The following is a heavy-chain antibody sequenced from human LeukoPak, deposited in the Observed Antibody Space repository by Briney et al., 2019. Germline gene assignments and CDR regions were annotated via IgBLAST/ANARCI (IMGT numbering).Heavy chain of an antibody. CDR2: ISSSSSTI. D-gene: IGHD7-27*01. CDR3: ASESESWGSEDDAFDI. V-gene: IGHV3-48*04. Sequence: PGGSLRLSCAASGFTFSSYSMNWVRQAPGKGLEWVSYISSSSSTIYYADSVKGRFTISRDNAKNSLYLQMNSLRAEDTAVYYCASESESWGSEDDAFDIWGQGTMVTVSS. CDR1: GFTFSSYS. J-gene: IGHJ3*02.